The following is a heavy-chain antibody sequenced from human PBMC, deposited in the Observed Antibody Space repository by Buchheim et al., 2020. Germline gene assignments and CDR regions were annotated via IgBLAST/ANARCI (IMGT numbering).Heavy chain of an antibody. CDR2: VSYSGSA. Sequence: QLQLQVSGPGLVKPSETLSLTCTVSGGSITSGSYYWGWIRQPPGKGLEWIGTVSYSGSAYYNSSLNGRITISVDTSRSQFSLRLDSVTAADTAVYYCARRDGRERYFDFWGQGSL. D-gene: IGHD1-1*01. J-gene: IGHJ4*02. V-gene: IGHV4-39*01. CDR3: ARRDGRERYFDF. CDR1: GGSITSGSYY.